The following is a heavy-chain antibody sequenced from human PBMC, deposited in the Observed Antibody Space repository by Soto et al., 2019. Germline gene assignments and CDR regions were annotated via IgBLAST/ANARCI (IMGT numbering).Heavy chain of an antibody. CDR2: ISSSSSYT. CDR1: GFTFSDYY. V-gene: IGHV3-11*06. Sequence: GGSLRLSCAASGFTFSDYYMSWIRQAPGKGLEWVSYISSSSSYTNYADSVKGRFTISRDNAKNSLYLQMNSLRAEDTAVYYCARDLLQLGVDYWGQGTLVTVSS. D-gene: IGHD1-1*01. CDR3: ARDLLQLGVDY. J-gene: IGHJ4*02.